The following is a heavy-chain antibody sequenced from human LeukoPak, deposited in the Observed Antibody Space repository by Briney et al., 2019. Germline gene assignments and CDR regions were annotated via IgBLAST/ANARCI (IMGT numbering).Heavy chain of an antibody. J-gene: IGHJ4*02. Sequence: SETLSLTCTVSGGSISSSSYYWSWIRQPPGKGLEWIGYIYYSGSTNYNPSLKSRVTISVDTSKNQFSLKLSSVTAADTAVYYCARVEAAAGSVDYWGQGTLVTVSS. CDR2: IYYSGST. D-gene: IGHD6-13*01. CDR1: GGSISSSSYY. CDR3: ARVEAAAGSVDY. V-gene: IGHV4-61*05.